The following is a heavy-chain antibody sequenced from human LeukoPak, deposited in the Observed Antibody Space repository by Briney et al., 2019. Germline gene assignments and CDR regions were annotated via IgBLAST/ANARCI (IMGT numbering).Heavy chain of an antibody. J-gene: IGHJ4*02. CDR3: AGGVTTGDY. D-gene: IGHD4-17*01. CDR1: GFTFSNHK. V-gene: IGHV3-21*01. Sequence: PGGSLRLSCAVSGFTFSNHKMNWVRQAPGKGLEWVSSISSSSSDIYYAGSVKGRFTISRDNTKNSLYLQMNSLRAEDTAVYYCAGGVTTGDYWGQGTLVTVSS. CDR2: ISSSSSDI.